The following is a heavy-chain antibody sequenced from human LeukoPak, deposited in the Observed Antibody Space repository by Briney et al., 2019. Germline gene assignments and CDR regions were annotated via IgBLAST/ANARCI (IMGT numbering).Heavy chain of an antibody. V-gene: IGHV1-2*02. CDR1: GYTFTGYY. CDR3: ARGPTTVTTVVGY. Sequence: ASVKVSCRASGYTFTGYYMHWVRQAPGQGLEWMGWINPNSGGTNYAQKFQGRVTMTRDTSISTAYMELSRLRSDDTAVYYCARGPTTVTTVVGYWGQGTLVTVSS. D-gene: IGHD4-11*01. CDR2: INPNSGGT. J-gene: IGHJ4*02.